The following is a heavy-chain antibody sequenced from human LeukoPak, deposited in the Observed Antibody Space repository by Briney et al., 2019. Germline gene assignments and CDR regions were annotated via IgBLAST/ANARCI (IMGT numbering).Heavy chain of an antibody. D-gene: IGHD2-2*01. CDR3: ARGSGPVVPARGVDDY. CDR2: IIPIFGTA. CDR1: GGTFSSYA. Sequence: EASVRVSCKASGGTFSSYAMSWVRQAPGQGLEWMGGIIPIFGTANYAQTFHGSVTITADESTSTAYMQLSSLRSEDTAVYYCARGSGPVVPARGVDDYWGQGTLVTVSS. J-gene: IGHJ4*02. V-gene: IGHV1-69*13.